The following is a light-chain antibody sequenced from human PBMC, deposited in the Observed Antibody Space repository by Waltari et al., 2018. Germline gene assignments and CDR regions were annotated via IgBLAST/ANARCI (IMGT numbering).Light chain of an antibody. V-gene: IGLV3-1*01. J-gene: IGLJ2*01. Sequence: SYELTQPPSVSVSPGQTASITCSGDKLGDKYACWYQQKSGQSPLLVIYQDTKRPSGIPGRFSGSNSGNTATLTISGTQAMDEADYYCQAWDIFGGGTKLTVL. CDR3: QAWDI. CDR1: KLGDKY. CDR2: QDT.